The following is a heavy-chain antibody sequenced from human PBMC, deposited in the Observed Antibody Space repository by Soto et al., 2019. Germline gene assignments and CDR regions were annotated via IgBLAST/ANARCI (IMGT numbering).Heavy chain of an antibody. CDR2: IIPNFDTP. D-gene: IGHD3-10*01. CDR3: AVAMVREILIFESSGMHV. V-gene: IGHV1-69*01. J-gene: IGHJ6*02. Sequence: QVHLVQSGAEVKKPGSSVKVSCKTSGGSFNNYAVSWVRQAPGQGLEWMGGIIPNFDTPNYAQKFQDRVTIIADESTSTGYMELRSLRSNDTAVYYCAVAMVREILIFESSGMHVWGQGTTVIVSS. CDR1: GGSFNNYA.